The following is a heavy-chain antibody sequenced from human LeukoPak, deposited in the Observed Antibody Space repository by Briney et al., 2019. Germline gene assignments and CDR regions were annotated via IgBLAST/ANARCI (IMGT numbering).Heavy chain of an antibody. Sequence: PSETLSLTCAVSGGSISSGTYSWSWIRQPPGKGLEWIGYIYYSGGTYYNPSLKSRVTISVDKSKNQFSLKLSSVTAADTAVYYCAREGPIMVRGVIIGGNNWFDPWGQGTLVTVSS. CDR1: GGSISSGTYS. D-gene: IGHD3-10*01. J-gene: IGHJ5*02. CDR2: IYYSGGT. V-gene: IGHV4-30-4*07. CDR3: AREGPIMVRGVIIGGNNWFDP.